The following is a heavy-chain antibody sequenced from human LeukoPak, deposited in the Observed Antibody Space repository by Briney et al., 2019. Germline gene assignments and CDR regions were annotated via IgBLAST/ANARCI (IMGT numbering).Heavy chain of an antibody. Sequence: ASVKVSCKASGGTFSSYAISWVRQAPGQGLEWMGGIIPIFGTASYAQKFQGRVTMTRDTSTSTVYMELSSLRSEDTAVYYCARDSESGSYSGDYWGQGTLVTVSS. J-gene: IGHJ4*02. V-gene: IGHV1-69*05. CDR2: IIPIFGTA. CDR1: GGTFSSYA. CDR3: ARDSESGSYSGDY. D-gene: IGHD1-26*01.